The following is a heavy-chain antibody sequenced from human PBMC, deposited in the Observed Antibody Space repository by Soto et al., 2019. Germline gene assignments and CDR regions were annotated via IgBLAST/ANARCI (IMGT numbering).Heavy chain of an antibody. Sequence: GGSLRLSCAASGFTFSSYSMNWFRQAPGKGLEWVSYISSSSSTIYYADSVKGRFTISRDNAKNSLYLQMNSLRDEDTAVYYCARIGFYDFWSGYESPMDVWGKGTTVTVSS. CDR3: ARIGFYDFWSGYESPMDV. V-gene: IGHV3-48*02. D-gene: IGHD3-3*01. J-gene: IGHJ6*03. CDR1: GFTFSSYS. CDR2: ISSSSSTI.